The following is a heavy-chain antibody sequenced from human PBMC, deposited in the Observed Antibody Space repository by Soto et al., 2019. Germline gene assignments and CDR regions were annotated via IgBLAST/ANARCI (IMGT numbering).Heavy chain of an antibody. V-gene: IGHV3-30-3*01. J-gene: IGHJ4*02. CDR1: GFTLRTYA. D-gene: IGHD3-10*01. Sequence: QVQLVESGGGVVQPGRSLRLSCAASGFTLRTYAMHWVRQAPGKGLEWVAIISYDGTNRYYADSVKGRFTISRDNSKNPLYLQMNSLRPEATAVYYCARDFGEMAYFDYWGQGILVTVSS. CDR2: ISYDGTNR. CDR3: ARDFGEMAYFDY.